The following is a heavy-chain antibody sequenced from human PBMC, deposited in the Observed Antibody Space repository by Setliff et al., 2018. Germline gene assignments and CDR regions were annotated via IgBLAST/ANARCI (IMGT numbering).Heavy chain of an antibody. CDR3: RLWFGALLRDS. J-gene: IGHJ4*02. V-gene: IGHV3-23*01. D-gene: IGHD3-10*01. Sequence: PGGSLRLSCAASGFTFSAYAMTWVRQAPGKGMEWVSTVNILGDYTVYADSVKGRFTISRDNSKNTLYLQMSSLRTEDTAVYYCRLWFGALLRDSWGQGTLVTVSS. CDR1: GFTFSAYA. CDR2: VNILGDYT.